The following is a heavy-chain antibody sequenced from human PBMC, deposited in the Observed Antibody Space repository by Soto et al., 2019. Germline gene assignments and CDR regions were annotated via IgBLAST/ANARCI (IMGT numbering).Heavy chain of an antibody. V-gene: IGHV3-23*01. CDR3: AKEALQGVAGTIFATGTYHFDY. CDR1: GFTFSSYA. CDR2: ISGSGGST. J-gene: IGHJ4*02. Sequence: PGGSLRLSCAASGFTFSSYAMSWVRQAPGKGLEWVSAISGSGGSTYYADSVKGRFTISRDNSKNTLYLQMNSLRAEDTAVYYCAKEALQGVAGTIFATGTYHFDYWGQGTLVTVSS. D-gene: IGHD6-19*01.